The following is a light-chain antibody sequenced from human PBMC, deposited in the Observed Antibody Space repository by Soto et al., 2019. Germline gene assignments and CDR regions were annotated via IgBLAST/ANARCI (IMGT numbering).Light chain of an antibody. J-gene: IGLJ1*01. Sequence: QSVLTQPPSVSGAPGQGVTISCTGSSFNIGANYDVHWYRHLPGTGPKLLIYANSFRPSGVPDRVSASKSGSSASLAITGLQAEDEADYYCQSYDARLSAYVFGTGTKVT. V-gene: IGLV1-40*01. CDR1: SFNIGANYD. CDR3: QSYDARLSAYV. CDR2: ANS.